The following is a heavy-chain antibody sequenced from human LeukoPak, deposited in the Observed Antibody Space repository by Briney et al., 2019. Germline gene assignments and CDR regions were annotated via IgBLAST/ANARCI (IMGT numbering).Heavy chain of an antibody. CDR2: ISAYNGET. V-gene: IGHV1-18*01. D-gene: IGHD3-16*01. Sequence: ASVKVSRKTSGYPFTNYGIHWVLQAPGQGLEWMGWISAYNGETNYAQKVQGRVTLTTDTSTSTAYMELRSLISDDTAVYYCVLPYAPLVNSFGGSWSFDYWGQGTLVTVSS. CDR3: VLPYAPLVNSFGGSWSFDY. CDR1: GYPFTNYG. J-gene: IGHJ4*02.